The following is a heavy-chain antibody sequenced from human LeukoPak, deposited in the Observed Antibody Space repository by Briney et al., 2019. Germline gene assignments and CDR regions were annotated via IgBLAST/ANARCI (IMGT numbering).Heavy chain of an antibody. CDR2: ISSSSSYI. V-gene: IGHV3-21*01. J-gene: IGHJ6*03. Sequence: PGGSLRLSCAASGFTFSSYNMNWVRQAPGKGLEWVSSISSSSSYIYYADSVKGRFTISSDNAKNSLYLQMNSLRAEDTAVYYCATTRIADYYMDVWGKGTTVTISS. CDR3: ATTRIADYYMDV. CDR1: GFTFSSYN. D-gene: IGHD6-13*01.